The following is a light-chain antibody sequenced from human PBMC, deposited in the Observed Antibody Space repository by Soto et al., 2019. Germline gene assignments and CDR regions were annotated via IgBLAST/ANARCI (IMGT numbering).Light chain of an antibody. CDR3: QHYGYVWT. CDR2: DAS. Sequence: DLQMTQSPSTLSASLGDRVTITCRASQSISDRLAWYQHKPGEAPKVLIFDASRLEAGVPSRFSGSGSGTEFSLTISSLQHDDLGTYYCQHYGYVWTFGQGTMVEI. V-gene: IGKV1-5*01. J-gene: IGKJ1*01. CDR1: QSISDR.